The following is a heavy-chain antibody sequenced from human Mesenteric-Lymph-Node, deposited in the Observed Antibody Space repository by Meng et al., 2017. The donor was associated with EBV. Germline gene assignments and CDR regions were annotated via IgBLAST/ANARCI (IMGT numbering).Heavy chain of an antibody. D-gene: IGHD4-17*01. CDR3: ARDSDYGGYFFDS. CDR2: IHHSGAT. V-gene: IGHV4-30-4*01. J-gene: IGHJ4*02. CDR1: GGSISSGSYY. Sequence: QVQLQQWGAGLLKPSETLSLTCVVSGGSISSGSYYWNWIRQSPETGLEWIGYIHHSGATYYNPSLGSRLTMSIDTSNNRFSLKVASVTAADTAVYFCARDSDYGGYFFDSWGQGTLVTVSS.